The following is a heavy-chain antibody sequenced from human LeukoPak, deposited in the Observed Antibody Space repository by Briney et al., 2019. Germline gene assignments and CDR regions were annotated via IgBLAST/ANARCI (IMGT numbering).Heavy chain of an antibody. CDR1: GYTFKNYA. CDR2: INPSGGST. CDR3: ARAGIASEWFDP. Sequence: ASVKVSCKASGYTFKNYAMHWVRQAPGQGLEWMGIINPSGGSTSYAQKFQGRVTMTRDTSTSTVYMELSSLRSEDTAVYYCARAGIASEWFDPWGQGTLVTVSS. J-gene: IGHJ5*02. V-gene: IGHV1-46*02. D-gene: IGHD1-14*01.